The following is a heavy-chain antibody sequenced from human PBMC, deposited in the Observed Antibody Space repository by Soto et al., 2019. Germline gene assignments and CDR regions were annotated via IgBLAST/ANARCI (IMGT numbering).Heavy chain of an antibody. CDR2: IYYSGST. CDR3: ARSVFP. Sequence: QVQLQESGPGLVKPSQTLSLTCTVSGGSISSGGYYWSWIRQHPGKGLEWIGYIYYSGSTYYNPSPXSXXTLAVDTSKTQFSLKLTSVTAADTAVYYCARSVFPWGQGTLVTVSS. J-gene: IGHJ5*02. V-gene: IGHV4-31*03. CDR1: GGSISSGGYY.